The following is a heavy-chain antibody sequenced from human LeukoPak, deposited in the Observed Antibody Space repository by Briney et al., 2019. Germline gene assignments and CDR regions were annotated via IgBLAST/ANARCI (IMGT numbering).Heavy chain of an antibody. CDR2: ISGSGGST. Sequence: PGGSLRLSCAASGFTFSSFGTSWVRQAPGKGLEWVSAISGSGGSTYYADSVKGRFTISRDNSKNTLYLQMNSLRAEDTAVYYCAKTGGRWLRFAPRVLCVDYWGQGTLVTVSS. CDR3: AKTGGRWLRFAPRVLCVDY. V-gene: IGHV3-23*01. J-gene: IGHJ4*02. CDR1: GFTFSSFG. D-gene: IGHD5-12*01.